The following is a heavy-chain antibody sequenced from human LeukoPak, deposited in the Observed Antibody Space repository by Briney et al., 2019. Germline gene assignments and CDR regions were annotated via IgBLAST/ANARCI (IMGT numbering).Heavy chain of an antibody. CDR3: ARDIVVVPAAI. Sequence: ETLSLTCTVSGGSISSSSSYWGWIRQPPGKGLEWVSAISGSGGSTYYADSVKGRFTISRDNSKNTLYLQMNSLRAEDTAVYYCARDIVVVPAAIWGQGTLVTVSS. J-gene: IGHJ4*02. V-gene: IGHV3-23*01. CDR1: GGSISSSSSY. CDR2: ISGSGGST. D-gene: IGHD2-2*01.